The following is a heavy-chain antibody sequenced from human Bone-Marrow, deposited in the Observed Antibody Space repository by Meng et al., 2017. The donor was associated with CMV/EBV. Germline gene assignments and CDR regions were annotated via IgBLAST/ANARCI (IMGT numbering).Heavy chain of an antibody. D-gene: IGHD6-19*01. V-gene: IGHV3-23*01. Sequence: GESLKISCAASGFSFNNYAMTWVRQTPGKGLEWVASVSGSGGSTYYADSVKGRFTISRDNSRNTVFVQMNSLRAEDTAIYYCVRFGGTGSSGWLGYSMDVWGQGTTVTVSS. CDR3: VRFGGTGSSGWLGYSMDV. J-gene: IGHJ6*02. CDR2: VSGSGGST. CDR1: GFSFNNYA.